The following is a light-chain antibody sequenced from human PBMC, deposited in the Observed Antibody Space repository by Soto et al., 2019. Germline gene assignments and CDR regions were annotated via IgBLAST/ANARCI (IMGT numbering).Light chain of an antibody. Sequence: EIVLTQSPGTLYLSPGERATLSCRASQSVSSSYLAWYQQKPGQAPRLLIYGASSRATGIQDRFSGSGSGSDFTLTISRLEPEDFAVYYCQQYGSSPPYTFGQGNKLEIK. CDR3: QQYGSSPPYT. CDR2: GAS. V-gene: IGKV3-20*01. CDR1: QSVSSSY. J-gene: IGKJ2*01.